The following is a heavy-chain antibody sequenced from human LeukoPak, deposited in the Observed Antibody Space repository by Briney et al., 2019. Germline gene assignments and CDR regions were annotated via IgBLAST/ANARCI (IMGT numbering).Heavy chain of an antibody. CDR2: ISWNSGNI. J-gene: IGHJ4*02. CDR1: GFTFDDYA. CDR3: AKDEGNNYGSGSRGHFDY. Sequence: GRSLRLSCAASGFTFDDYAMHWVRQAPGKGLEWVSGISWNSGNIDYADSVKGRFTISRDYAKNSLYLQVNSLRAEDTALYYCAKDEGNNYGSGSRGHFDYWGQGTLVTVSS. V-gene: IGHV3-9*01. D-gene: IGHD3-10*01.